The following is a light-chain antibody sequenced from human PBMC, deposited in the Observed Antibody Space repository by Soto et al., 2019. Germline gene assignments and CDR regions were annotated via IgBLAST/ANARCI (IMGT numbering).Light chain of an antibody. CDR1: SSDDGGYNY. V-gene: IGLV2-14*01. Sequence: QSALTQPASVSGSPGQSITISCTGTSSDDGGYNYVSWFQQHPGKAPKLMIYEVSNRPSGVSNRFSGSKSGNTASLTISGLQSEDEADYYCSSYTSSSHYVFGTGTQLTVL. J-gene: IGLJ1*01. CDR2: EVS. CDR3: SSYTSSSHYV.